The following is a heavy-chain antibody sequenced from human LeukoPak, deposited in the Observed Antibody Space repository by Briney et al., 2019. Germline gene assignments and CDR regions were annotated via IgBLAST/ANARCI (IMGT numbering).Heavy chain of an antibody. V-gene: IGHV1-18*01. D-gene: IGHD2-2*01. CDR3: AREVRLQYQLPQGWFDP. CDR1: GYTFTSYG. CDR2: ISAYNGNT. Sequence: GASVKVSCKASGYTFTSYGISWVRQAPGQGLEWMGWISAYNGNTNYAQKLQGRVTMTTDTSTSTAYMELRSLRSDDTAVYYCAREVRLQYQLPQGWFDPWGQGTLVTVSS. J-gene: IGHJ5*02.